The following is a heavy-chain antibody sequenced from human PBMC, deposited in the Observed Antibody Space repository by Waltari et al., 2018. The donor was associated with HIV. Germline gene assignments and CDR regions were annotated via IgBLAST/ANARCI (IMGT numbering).Heavy chain of an antibody. CDR2: IGTAGDT. V-gene: IGHV3-13*01. Sequence: EVQLVESGGGLVQPGGSLRLSCAASGFTFSSYDMHWVRQATGKGLEWVSAIGTAGDTYYPGSVKGRFTISRENAKNSLYLQMNSLRAEDTAVYYCARAMLVGHDAFDIWGQGTMVTVSS. CDR3: ARAMLVGHDAFDI. D-gene: IGHD1-26*01. CDR1: GFTFSSYD. J-gene: IGHJ3*02.